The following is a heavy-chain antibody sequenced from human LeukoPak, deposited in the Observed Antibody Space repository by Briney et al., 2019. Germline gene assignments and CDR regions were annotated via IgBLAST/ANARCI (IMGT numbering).Heavy chain of an antibody. V-gene: IGHV3-21*01. CDR3: ATARGYNYGSFDY. J-gene: IGHJ4*02. CDR1: GFTFSSYS. D-gene: IGHD5-18*01. Sequence: GSLRLSCAASGFTFSSYSMNWVRQAPGKGLEWVSSISSSSSYIYYADSVKGRFTISRDNAKNSLYLQMNSLRAEDTAVYYCATARGYNYGSFDYWGQGTLVTVSS. CDR2: ISSSSSYI.